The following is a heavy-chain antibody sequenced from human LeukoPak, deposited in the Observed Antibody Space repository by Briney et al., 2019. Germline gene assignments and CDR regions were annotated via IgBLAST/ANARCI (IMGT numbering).Heavy chain of an antibody. V-gene: IGHV3-30-3*01. J-gene: IGHJ3*02. CDR2: ISYDGSSK. CDR3: ASIFDWLFSDAFDI. D-gene: IGHD3-9*01. CDR1: GFTFSSYA. Sequence: GGSLRLSCAASGFTFSSYAMHWVRQAPGKGLEWVAVISYDGSSKYYADSVKGRFTISRDNSKNTLYLQMNSLRAEDTAVYYCASIFDWLFSDAFDIWGQGTMVTVSS.